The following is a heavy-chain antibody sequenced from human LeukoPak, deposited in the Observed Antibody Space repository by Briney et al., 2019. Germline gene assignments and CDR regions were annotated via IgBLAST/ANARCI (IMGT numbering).Heavy chain of an antibody. CDR1: GFTFSSYA. CDR2: IRGSGGST. Sequence: GGSLRLSCAASGFTFSSYAMSWVRQAPGKGLEWVSAIRGSGGSTYYADSVKGRFTISRDNSKNTLYLQMNSLRAEDTAVYYCARGVGRYTKTYYMDVWGKGTTVTVSS. CDR3: ARGVGRYTKTYYMDV. V-gene: IGHV3-23*01. J-gene: IGHJ6*03. D-gene: IGHD3-10*01.